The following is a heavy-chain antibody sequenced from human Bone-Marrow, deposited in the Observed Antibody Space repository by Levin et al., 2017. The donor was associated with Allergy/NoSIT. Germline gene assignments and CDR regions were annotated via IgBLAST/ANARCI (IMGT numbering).Heavy chain of an antibody. CDR1: GGSISSYY. J-gene: IGHJ5*02. D-gene: IGHD3-10*01. CDR3: ANLRGRGWFDP. CDR2: IYYSGST. V-gene: IGHV4-59*01. Sequence: SETLSLTCTVSGGSISSYYWSWIRQPPGKGLEWIGYIYYSGSTNYNPSLKSRVTISVDTSKNQFSLKLSSVTAADTAVYYCANLRGRGWFDPWGQGTLVTVSS.